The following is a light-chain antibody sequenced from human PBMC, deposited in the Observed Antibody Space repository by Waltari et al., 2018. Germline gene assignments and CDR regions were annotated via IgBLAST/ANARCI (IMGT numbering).Light chain of an antibody. CDR3: QQYGSSPPYT. CDR1: QSVSSSY. CDR2: GAS. Sequence: EIVLTQSPGTLPLSPGERATRSCRASQSVSSSYLAWYQQKPGQAPRLLIYGASSRTTGIPDRLSGRVSGTDCTLTISRLEPEDFAVYDCQQYGSSPPYTFGQGTKLEIK. V-gene: IGKV3-20*01. J-gene: IGKJ2*01.